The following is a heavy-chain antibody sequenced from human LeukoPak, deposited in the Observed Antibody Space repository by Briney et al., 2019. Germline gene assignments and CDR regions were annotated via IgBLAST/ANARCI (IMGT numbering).Heavy chain of an antibody. J-gene: IGHJ4*02. D-gene: IGHD5-12*01. Sequence: PGGSLRLSCAASGNYWMHWVRQAPGKGLVWVSHINSDGSWTSYADSVKGRFTISRDNAKNTLYLQMNSLRAEDTALYYCARSDSGQIDYWGQGTVVSVSS. V-gene: IGHV3-74*01. CDR1: GNYW. CDR3: ARSDSGQIDY. CDR2: INSDGSWT.